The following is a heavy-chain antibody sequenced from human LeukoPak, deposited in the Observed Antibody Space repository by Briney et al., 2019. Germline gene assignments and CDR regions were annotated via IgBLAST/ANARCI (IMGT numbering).Heavy chain of an antibody. J-gene: IGHJ4*02. D-gene: IGHD2-21*02. CDR3: AKEAGGLCGGDCPLDY. CDR1: GFTFSSYG. CDR2: ISYDGSNK. Sequence: GGSLRLSCAASGFTFSSYGMHWVRQAPGKGLEWVAVISYDGSNKYYADSVKGRFTISRDNSKNTLYLQMNSLRAEDTAVYYCAKEAGGLCGGDCPLDYWGQGTLVTVSS. V-gene: IGHV3-30*18.